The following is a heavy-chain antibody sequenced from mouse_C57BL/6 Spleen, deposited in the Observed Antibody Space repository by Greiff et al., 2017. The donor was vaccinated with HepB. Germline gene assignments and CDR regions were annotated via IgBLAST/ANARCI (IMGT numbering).Heavy chain of an antibody. V-gene: IGHV1-15*01. CDR2: IDPETGGT. J-gene: IGHJ2*01. CDR3: TREGRNWPFDY. CDR1: GYTFTDYE. Sequence: QVQLQQSGAELVRPGASVTLSCKASGYTFTDYEMHWVKQTPVHGLEWIGAIDPETGGTAYNQKFKGKAILTADKSSSTAYMELRSLTSEGSAVYYCTREGRNWPFDYWGQGTTLTVSS. D-gene: IGHD4-1*01.